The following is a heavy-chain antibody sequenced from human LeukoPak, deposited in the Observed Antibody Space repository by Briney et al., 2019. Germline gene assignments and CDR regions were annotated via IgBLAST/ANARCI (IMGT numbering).Heavy chain of an antibody. V-gene: IGHV4-61*02. D-gene: IGHD6-13*01. CDR2: IYTSGST. CDR1: GGSISSGSYY. Sequence: SETLSLTCTVSGGSISSGSYYWSWIRQPAGKGLEWIGRIYTSGSTNYNPSLKSRVTISVDTSKNQFSLKLSSVTAADTAVYYCARELGIAAASPWGQGTLVTVSS. CDR3: ARELGIAAASP. J-gene: IGHJ5*02.